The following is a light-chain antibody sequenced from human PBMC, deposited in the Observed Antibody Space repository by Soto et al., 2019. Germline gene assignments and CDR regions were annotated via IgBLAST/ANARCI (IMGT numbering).Light chain of an antibody. J-gene: IGKJ1*01. CDR2: GAS. CDR1: QSISTY. V-gene: IGKV1-39*01. CDR3: QQSFSTPRT. Sequence: DIQMSQSPSPLSAAVGERVTITCRASQSISTYLNWYQQKPGKAPKLLIYGASSLQSGVPSRFSGSGSGTDFTLTISSLQPEDFGTYYCQQSFSTPRTFGQGTKVDI.